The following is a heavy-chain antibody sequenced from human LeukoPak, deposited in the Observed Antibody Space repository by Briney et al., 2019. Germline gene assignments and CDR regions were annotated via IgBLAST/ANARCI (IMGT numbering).Heavy chain of an antibody. CDR3: ARLPLYCSGGSCEHDAFDI. Sequence: GGSLRLSCAASGFTFSSYEMNWVRQAPGKGLEWVSYISSSGSTIYYADSVKGRFTISRDNSKNTLYLQMNSLRAEDTAVYYCARLPLYCSGGSCEHDAFDIWGQGTMVTVSS. CDR2: ISSSGSTI. CDR1: GFTFSSYE. V-gene: IGHV3-48*03. J-gene: IGHJ3*02. D-gene: IGHD2-15*01.